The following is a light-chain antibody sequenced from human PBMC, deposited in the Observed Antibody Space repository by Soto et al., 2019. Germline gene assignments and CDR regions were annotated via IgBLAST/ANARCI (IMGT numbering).Light chain of an antibody. CDR3: SSYTGSSTYVV. Sequence: QSALTQPASVSGSPGQSITISCTGTSSDVGGYNYVSWYQQHPGKAPKLMIYDVNNRPSGVSNRFSGSKSANTASLTISGLQAEDEADYYCSSYTGSSTYVVFGGGTQLTVL. CDR1: SSDVGGYNY. J-gene: IGLJ2*01. CDR2: DVN. V-gene: IGLV2-14*01.